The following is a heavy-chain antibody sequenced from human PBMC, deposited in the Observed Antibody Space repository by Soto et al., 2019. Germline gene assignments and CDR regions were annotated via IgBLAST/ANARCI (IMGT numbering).Heavy chain of an antibody. J-gene: IGHJ3*02. V-gene: IGHV3-30-3*01. D-gene: IGHD5-18*01. Sequence: QVQLVESGGGVVQPGRSLRLSCAASGFTFSSYAMHWVRQAPGKGLEWVAVISYDGSNKYYADSVKGRFTISRDNSKNTLYLQMNSLRAEDTAVYYCARAGGYSYGYGGAFDIWGQGTMVTVSS. CDR1: GFTFSSYA. CDR2: ISYDGSNK. CDR3: ARAGGYSYGYGGAFDI.